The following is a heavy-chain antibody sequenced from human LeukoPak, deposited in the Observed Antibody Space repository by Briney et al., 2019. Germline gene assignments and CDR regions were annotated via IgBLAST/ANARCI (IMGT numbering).Heavy chain of an antibody. Sequence: SETLSLTCAVYGGSFSGYYWSWIRQPPGKGLEWIGEINHSGSSNYNPSLKSRVTISVDTYKNQFSLKLTSVTAADTAVYFCARRSWGLVVPYYSYYMDVWAKGATVTVSS. CDR1: GGSFSGYY. CDR2: INHSGSS. V-gene: IGHV4-34*01. CDR3: ARRSWGLVVPYYSYYMDV. J-gene: IGHJ6*03. D-gene: IGHD3/OR15-3a*01.